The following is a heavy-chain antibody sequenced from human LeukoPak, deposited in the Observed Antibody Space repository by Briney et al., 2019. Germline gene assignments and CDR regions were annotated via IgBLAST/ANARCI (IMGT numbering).Heavy chain of an antibody. J-gene: IGHJ5*02. CDR1: GGSVSSGVYY. V-gene: IGHV4-30-2*01. Sequence: SETLSLTCTVSGGSVSSGVYYWSWVRQPPGKGLEWIGYIYHSGSSYYNLSLESRVTISVDRSKNQFSLKLSSVTAADTAVYYCAGWSGGSLDPWGQGTLVTVSS. CDR3: AGWSGGSLDP. CDR2: IYHSGSS. D-gene: IGHD1-26*01.